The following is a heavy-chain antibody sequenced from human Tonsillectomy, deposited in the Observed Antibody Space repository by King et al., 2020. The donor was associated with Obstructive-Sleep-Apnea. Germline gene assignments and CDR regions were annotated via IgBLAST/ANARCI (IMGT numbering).Heavy chain of an antibody. Sequence: EVQLVESGGGLVKPGESLRLSCAASGFTFNNAWMSWVRQAPGKGLEWVGRIKSTTDGGTTDYAAPVKGRFTISRDDSKNTLYLQMNSLKTEDTAVYYCTTESYGSGSHIYSYYGMDVWGQGTTVTVAS. CDR3: TTESYGSGSHIYSYYGMDV. CDR2: IKSTTDGGTT. CDR1: GFTFNNAW. V-gene: IGHV3-15*01. D-gene: IGHD3-10*01. J-gene: IGHJ6*02.